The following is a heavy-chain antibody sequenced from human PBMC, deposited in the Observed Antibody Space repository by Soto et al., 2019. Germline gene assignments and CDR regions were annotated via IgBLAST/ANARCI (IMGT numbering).Heavy chain of an antibody. J-gene: IGHJ4*02. CDR3: TRVGGYYGDYPNFDY. V-gene: IGHV4-61*01. D-gene: IGHD4-17*01. CDR1: GVSVSGSSC. Sequence: SETLSLTCTVSGVSVSGSSCWTWIRQPPGKGLEWIGNIYYSGSTNYNPSLKSRVIMSVASSKNQVSLRLNSMTAADTAVYYCTRVGGYYGDYPNFDYWGQGALVTVSS. CDR2: IYYSGST.